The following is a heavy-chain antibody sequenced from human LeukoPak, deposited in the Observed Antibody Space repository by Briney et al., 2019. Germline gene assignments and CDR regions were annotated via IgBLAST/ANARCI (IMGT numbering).Heavy chain of an antibody. Sequence: PGGSLRLSCAASGFTFSRFGMHWVRQAPGKGLEWVAFIRDDGSNKNYADSVKGRFTISRDNSKNTLYLQMNSLRVEDRAVYYCAKDFEGQWLVFAFDYWGQGTQVTVSS. J-gene: IGHJ4*02. CDR2: IRDDGSNK. CDR3: AKDFEGQWLVFAFDY. V-gene: IGHV3-30*02. CDR1: GFTFSRFG. D-gene: IGHD6-19*01.